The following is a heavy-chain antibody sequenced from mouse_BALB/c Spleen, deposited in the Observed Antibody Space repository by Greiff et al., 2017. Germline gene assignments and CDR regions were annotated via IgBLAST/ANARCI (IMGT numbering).Heavy chain of an antibody. CDR1: GYTFTSYW. D-gene: IGHD1-1*01. Sequence: QVQLKQSGAELAKPGASVKMSCKASGYTFTSYWMHWVKQRPGQGLEWIGYINPSTGYTEYNQKFKDKATLTADKSSSTAYMQLSSLTSEDSAVYYCASHYYGSGFAYWGQGTLVTVSA. V-gene: IGHV1-7*01. CDR3: ASHYYGSGFAY. J-gene: IGHJ3*01. CDR2: INPSTGYT.